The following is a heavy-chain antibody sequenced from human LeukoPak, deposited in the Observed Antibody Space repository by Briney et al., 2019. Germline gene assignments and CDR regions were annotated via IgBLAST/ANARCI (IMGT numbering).Heavy chain of an antibody. Sequence: SETLSLTCTVSGGSMRNYYWSWIRQPAGRGPEWIGRINTSGSTKYNPSLKSRVTMSVDTSKNQFSLNLSSVTAADTAVYFCVRGVTSTNYYYFYMDVWGKGTTVTISS. D-gene: IGHD2-8*01. J-gene: IGHJ6*03. CDR1: GGSMRNYY. CDR2: INTSGST. V-gene: IGHV4-4*07. CDR3: VRGVTSTNYYYFYMDV.